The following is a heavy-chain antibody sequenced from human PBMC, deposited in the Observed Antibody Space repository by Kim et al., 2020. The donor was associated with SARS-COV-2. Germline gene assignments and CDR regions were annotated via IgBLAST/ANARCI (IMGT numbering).Heavy chain of an antibody. V-gene: IGHV4-34*01. D-gene: IGHD3-10*01. Sequence: PSLTSRVTISVDTSKNQFSLKLSSVTAADTAVYYCASSTRITMVRGWFDPWGQGTLVTVSS. CDR3: ASSTRITMVRGWFDP. J-gene: IGHJ5*02.